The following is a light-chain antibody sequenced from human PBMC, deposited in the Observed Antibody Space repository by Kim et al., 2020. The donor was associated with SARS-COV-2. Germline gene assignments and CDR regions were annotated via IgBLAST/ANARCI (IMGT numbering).Light chain of an antibody. Sequence: GHSITISCTGSSSDVGGYTCVSWYQQHPGKVPKLVIYDVINRPSGVSDRFSGSKSGNTASLTISGLQAEDEADYYCSSYTTRNTWVFGGGTQLTVL. CDR3: SSYTTRNTWV. CDR2: DVI. J-gene: IGLJ3*02. V-gene: IGLV2-14*03. CDR1: SSDVGGYTC.